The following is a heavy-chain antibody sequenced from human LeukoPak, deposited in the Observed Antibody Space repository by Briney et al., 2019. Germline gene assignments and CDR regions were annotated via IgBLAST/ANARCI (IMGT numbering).Heavy chain of an antibody. CDR1: GGSISSSGYY. CDR2: IYHSGST. V-gene: IGHV4-30-2*01. J-gene: IGHJ4*02. CDR3: ARVLEYSSSYQPEYYFDY. D-gene: IGHD6-6*01. Sequence: SETLSLTCTVSGGSISSSGYYWSWIRQPPGKGLEWIGYIYHSGSTYYNPSLKSRVTISVDRSKNQFSLELSSVTAADTAVYFCARVLEYSSSYQPEYYFDYWGQGTLVTVSS.